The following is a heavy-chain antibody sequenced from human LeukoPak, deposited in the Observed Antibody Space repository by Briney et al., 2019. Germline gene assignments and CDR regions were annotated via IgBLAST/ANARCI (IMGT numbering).Heavy chain of an antibody. CDR2: INSGGNT. J-gene: IGHJ4*02. Sequence: GGSLRLSCAASGLSVSSNSVSWVRQAPGKGLEWVSVINSGGNTYYADSVKGRFTFSRDNSKNTLYLQMNSLRAEDTAVYYCAKVVAGYWGQGTLVTVSS. CDR1: GLSVSSNS. CDR3: AKVVAGY. D-gene: IGHD5-12*01. V-gene: IGHV3-53*01.